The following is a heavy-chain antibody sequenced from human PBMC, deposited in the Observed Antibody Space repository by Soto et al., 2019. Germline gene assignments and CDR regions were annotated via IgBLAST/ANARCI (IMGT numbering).Heavy chain of an antibody. V-gene: IGHV1-69*13. CDR1: GGTFSSYA. D-gene: IGHD3-22*01. CDR2: IIPIFGTA. Sequence: GASVKVSCKASGGTFSSYAISWVRQAPGQGLEWMGGIIPIFGTANYAQKFQGRVTITADESTSTAYMELSSLRSEDTAVYYCARMYYYDSSGYYRLGRKNWFDPWGQGTLVTAPQ. J-gene: IGHJ5*02. CDR3: ARMYYYDSSGYYRLGRKNWFDP.